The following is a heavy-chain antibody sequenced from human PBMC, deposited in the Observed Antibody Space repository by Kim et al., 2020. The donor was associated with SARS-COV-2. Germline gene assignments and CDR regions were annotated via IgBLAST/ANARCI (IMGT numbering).Heavy chain of an antibody. CDR2: ISSSGNST. CDR3: ARASSTSCPCYYMDV. V-gene: IGHV3-74*01. CDR1: EFTFSTYW. Sequence: GGSLRLSCAASEFTFSTYWMYWVRQAPGKGLVWVSRISSSGNSTNYADSVKGRFTISRDNAKNTLYLQTNSLRAEDTAVYYCARASSTSCPCYYMDVWGKGTTVTVSS. D-gene: IGHD2-2*01. J-gene: IGHJ6*03.